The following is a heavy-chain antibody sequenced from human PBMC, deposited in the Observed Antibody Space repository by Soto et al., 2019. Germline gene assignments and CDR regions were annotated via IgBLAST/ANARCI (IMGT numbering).Heavy chain of an antibody. J-gene: IGHJ4*02. V-gene: IGHV3-21*01. CDR2: ISSSSSYI. CDR3: ARDPVVRGRLSQYSFDY. D-gene: IGHD3-10*02. CDR1: GFTFSSYS. Sequence: PGGSLRLSCAASGFTFSSYSMNWVRQAPGKGLEWVSSISSSSSYIYYADSVKGRFTISRDNAKNSLYLQMNSLRAEDTAVYYCARDPVVRGRLSQYSFDYWGQGTLLTVS.